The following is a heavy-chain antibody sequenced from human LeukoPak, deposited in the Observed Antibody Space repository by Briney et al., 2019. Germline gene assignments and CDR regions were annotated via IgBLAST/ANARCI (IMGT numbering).Heavy chain of an antibody. Sequence: ASVKVSCKVSGYTLTELSMHWVRQAPGKGLEWMGGFDPEDGETIYAQKFQGRVTMTEDTSTDTAYMELSSLRSEEPAVYYCATAYDYVWGSPNLDYWGQGTLVTVSS. CDR1: GYTLTELS. J-gene: IGHJ4*02. CDR3: ATAYDYVWGSPNLDY. D-gene: IGHD3-16*01. CDR2: FDPEDGET. V-gene: IGHV1-24*01.